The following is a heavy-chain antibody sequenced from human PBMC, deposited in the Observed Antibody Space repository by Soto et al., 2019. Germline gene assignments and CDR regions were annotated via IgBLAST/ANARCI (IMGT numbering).Heavy chain of an antibody. V-gene: IGHV1-18*01. Sequence: QVQLVQSGPEVKKPGASVKVSCKASGYSFINYGISWVRQAPGQGLEWMAWISAYNGNKNCAQKFQDRVTMTTDTSTSTAYMELRSLRSDDTAVYYCTRDSSGREPTDYWGQGTLVTVSS. D-gene: IGHD6-19*01. CDR2: ISAYNGNK. CDR1: GYSFINYG. CDR3: TRDSSGREPTDY. J-gene: IGHJ4*02.